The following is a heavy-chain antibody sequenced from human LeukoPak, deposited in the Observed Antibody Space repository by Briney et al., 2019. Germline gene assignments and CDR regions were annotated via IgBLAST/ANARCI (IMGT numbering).Heavy chain of an antibody. J-gene: IGHJ5*02. Sequence: ASVKVSCKASGYTFTGYYMHWVRPAPGQGLEWMGWINPNSGGTNYAQKFQGRVTMTRETSISTAYMELSRLRSDDTAVYYCARERSSSYNWFDPWGQGTLVTVSS. D-gene: IGHD6-13*01. CDR3: ARERSSSYNWFDP. CDR1: GYTFTGYY. CDR2: INPNSGGT. V-gene: IGHV1-2*02.